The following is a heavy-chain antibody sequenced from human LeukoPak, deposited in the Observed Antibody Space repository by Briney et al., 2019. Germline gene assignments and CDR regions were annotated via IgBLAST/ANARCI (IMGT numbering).Heavy chain of an antibody. J-gene: IGHJ4*02. CDR2: IKPDGSEK. Sequence: PGGSLRLSCAASGFTFSSYAMSWVRQAPGKGLEWVANIKPDGSEKFYVDSMKGRFTISRDNTKNSLFLQMNSLRAEDTAVYYCATVTYGDSDYWGQGTLVTVSS. V-gene: IGHV3-7*01. CDR3: ATVTYGDSDY. D-gene: IGHD4-17*01. CDR1: GFTFSSYA.